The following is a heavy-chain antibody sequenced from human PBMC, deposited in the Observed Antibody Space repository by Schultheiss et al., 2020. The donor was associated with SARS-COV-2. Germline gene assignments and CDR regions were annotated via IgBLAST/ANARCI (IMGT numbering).Heavy chain of an antibody. D-gene: IGHD6-13*01. V-gene: IGHV3-30*03. CDR1: GFTFSSYG. Sequence: GGSLRLSCAASGFTFSSYGMHWVRQAPGKGLEWVAVISYDGSNKYYADSVKGRFTISRDNSKNTLYLQMNSLRAEDTAVYYCARELHSSSWYFDYWGQGTLVTVSS. J-gene: IGHJ4*02. CDR3: ARELHSSSWYFDY. CDR2: ISYDGSNK.